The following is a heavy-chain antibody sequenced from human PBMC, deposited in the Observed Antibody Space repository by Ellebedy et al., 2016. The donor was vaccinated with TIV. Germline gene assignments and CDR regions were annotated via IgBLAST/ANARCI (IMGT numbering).Heavy chain of an antibody. CDR2: IYYSGST. D-gene: IGHD6-19*01. CDR3: ARSSGWDRFDY. J-gene: IGHJ4*02. CDR1: GGSISSYY. V-gene: IGHV4-59*01. Sequence: MPSETLSLTCTVSGGSISSYYWSWIRQPPGKGLEWIGYIYYSGSTNYNPSLKSRVTIAVDTSKKQMSLKLSSVTATDTAVYYCARSSGWDRFDYWGQGTLVTVSS.